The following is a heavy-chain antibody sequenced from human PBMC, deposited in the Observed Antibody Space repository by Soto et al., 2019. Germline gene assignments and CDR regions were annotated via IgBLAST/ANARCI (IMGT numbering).Heavy chain of an antibody. J-gene: IGHJ4*02. Sequence: QVQLVESGGGVVQPGRSLRLSCAASGFTFSSHGMHWVRQVPGKGLEWVAIISHDGSNEYYADSVRGRFTISRDNFKNTFYLQMNSLRVEDTAVYYCAKDGGYSYGYEVDYWGQGTLVTVSS. CDR1: GFTFSSHG. CDR3: AKDGGYSYGYEVDY. CDR2: ISHDGSNE. V-gene: IGHV3-30*18. D-gene: IGHD5-18*01.